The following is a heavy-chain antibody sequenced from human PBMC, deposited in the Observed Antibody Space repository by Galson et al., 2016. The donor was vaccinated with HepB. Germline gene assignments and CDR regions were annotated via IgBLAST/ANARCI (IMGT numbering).Heavy chain of an antibody. CDR3: TTSVGANEFDY. Sequence: SLRLSCAGSGFTFSHAWLSWVRQAPGKGLEWVGRIKSKGDGVTTDYAAPVKGRFTVSRDDSKNTLYLQMNSLKTEDTAVYHCTTSVGANEFDYWGRGTLVTVSS. D-gene: IGHD1-26*01. CDR2: IKSKGDGVTT. CDR1: GFTFSHAW. V-gene: IGHV3-15*07. J-gene: IGHJ4*02.